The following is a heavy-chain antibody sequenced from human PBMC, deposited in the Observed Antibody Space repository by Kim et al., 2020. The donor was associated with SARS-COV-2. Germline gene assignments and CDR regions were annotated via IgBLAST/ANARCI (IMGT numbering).Heavy chain of an antibody. Sequence: GGSLRLSCAASGFTFSSYWMTWVRQAPGKGLEWVANIKQDGNQKYYVDSVKGRFTISRDNAKNSLYLQMNILRAEDTAVYYCARDGELYSSGKDAFDIWG. CDR1: GFTFSSYW. D-gene: IGHD6-19*01. CDR2: IKQDGNQK. CDR3: ARDGELYSSGKDAFDI. J-gene: IGHJ3*02. V-gene: IGHV3-7*01.